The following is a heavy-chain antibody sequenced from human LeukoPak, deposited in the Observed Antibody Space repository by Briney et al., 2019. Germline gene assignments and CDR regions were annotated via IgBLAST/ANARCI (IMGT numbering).Heavy chain of an antibody. Sequence: PSETLSLTCTVSAFSLSSPSYWGWIRQPPGKGLEWIGSIYDSGRTYYNPSLQSRVTISLDTSKNQLSLNLSSVTAADTAVYYCASGAAGSSAYYYSSWGQGTLVSVSS. CDR1: AFSLSSPSY. V-gene: IGHV4-38-2*02. D-gene: IGHD3-22*01. J-gene: IGHJ5*02. CDR3: ASGAAGSSAYYYSS. CDR2: IYDSGRT.